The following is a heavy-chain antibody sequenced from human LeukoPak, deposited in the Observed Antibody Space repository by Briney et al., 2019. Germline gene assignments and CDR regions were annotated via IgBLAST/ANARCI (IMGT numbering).Heavy chain of an antibody. CDR1: GGTFRSYA. V-gene: IGHV1-69*13. CDR2: IIPIFGTA. D-gene: IGHD1-7*01. Sequence: SVKVSCKASGGTFRSYAINWVRQAPGQGLEWMGGIIPIFGTANYAQKFQGRVTITADESTSAAYMELSSLRSEDTAVYYCARGDNNWNYVMYLDYWGQGTLVTVSS. CDR3: ARGDNNWNYVMYLDY. J-gene: IGHJ4*02.